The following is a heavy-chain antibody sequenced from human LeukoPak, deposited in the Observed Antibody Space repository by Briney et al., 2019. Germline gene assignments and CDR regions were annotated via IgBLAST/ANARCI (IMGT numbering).Heavy chain of an antibody. CDR3: ARSSVRGVITSFDY. CDR2: IYSGGST. V-gene: IGHV3-53*04. J-gene: IGHJ4*02. D-gene: IGHD3-10*01. Sequence: GGSLRLSCAASGFTVSSNYMSWLRQAPGKGLERVSVIYSGGSTYYADSVKGRFTISRHNSKNTLYLQMNSLRAEDTAVYYCARSSVRGVITSFDYWGQGTLVTVSS. CDR1: GFTVSSNY.